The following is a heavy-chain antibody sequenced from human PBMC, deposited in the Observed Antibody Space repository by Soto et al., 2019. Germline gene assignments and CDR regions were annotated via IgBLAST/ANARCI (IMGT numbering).Heavy chain of an antibody. D-gene: IGHD3-22*01. CDR3: ARGGYYVSSGARNYHYYGMDV. CDR1: GYSFSSYG. V-gene: IGHV1-18*01. CDR2: ISPYNDDT. J-gene: IGHJ6*04. Sequence: APEKISCKASGYSFSSYGITWVRQAPGQGHEWMGWISPYNDDTKYEQRLQGRVTMTTDTSTRTAYMEIRRLRSEDTNIYYCARGGYYVSSGARNYHYYGMDVWGKGTTVTVSS.